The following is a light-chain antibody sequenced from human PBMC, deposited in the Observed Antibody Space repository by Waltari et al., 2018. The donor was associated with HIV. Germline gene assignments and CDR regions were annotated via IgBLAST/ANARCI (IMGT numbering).Light chain of an antibody. V-gene: IGLV2-8*01. J-gene: IGLJ2*01. CDR2: AVT. CDR3: SSYAGSNTLI. CDR1: SSDVGAYNH. Sequence: QSALTQPPSASGSPGHSVPISCTGTSSDVGAYNHVYWYQQHPGKAPKPIIYAVTKRPSGVPDRFSASKSGNTASLTVSGLQTDDEADYYCSSYAGSNTLIFGGGTNLIVL.